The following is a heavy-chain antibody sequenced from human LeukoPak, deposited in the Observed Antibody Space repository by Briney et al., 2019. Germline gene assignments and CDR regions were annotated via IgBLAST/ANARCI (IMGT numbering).Heavy chain of an antibody. V-gene: IGHV4-34*01. CDR3: ARVVVVAATPYLFDP. J-gene: IGHJ5*02. D-gene: IGHD2-15*01. Sequence: SETLSLTCAVYGGSFSGYYWSWIRQPPGKGLEWFGEINHSGSTNYNPSLKSRVTISVDTSKNQFSLKLSSVTAADTAVYYCARVVVVAATPYLFDPWGQGTLVTVSS. CDR2: INHSGST. CDR1: GGSFSGYY.